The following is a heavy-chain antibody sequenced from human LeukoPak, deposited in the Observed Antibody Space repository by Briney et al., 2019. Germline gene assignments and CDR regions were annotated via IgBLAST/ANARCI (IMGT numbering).Heavy chain of an antibody. D-gene: IGHD3-9*01. CDR2: ISSSSSYI. Sequence: GGSLRFSCAASGFTFSSYSMTWVRQAPGKGREWFSSISSSSSYIYYADSVKGRFTISRDNATNSLYLQMNSLRAEDTAVYYCARVTAGPLTGYYPIDYWGQGTLVTVSS. CDR3: ARVTAGPLTGYYPIDY. V-gene: IGHV3-21*01. CDR1: GFTFSSYS. J-gene: IGHJ4*02.